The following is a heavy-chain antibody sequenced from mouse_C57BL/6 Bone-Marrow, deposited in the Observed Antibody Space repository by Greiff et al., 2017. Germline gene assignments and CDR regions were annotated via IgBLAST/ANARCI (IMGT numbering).Heavy chain of an antibody. J-gene: IGHJ4*01. CDR3: ARRNYGSRIDD. CDR1: GFSLTSYG. D-gene: IGHD1-1*01. V-gene: IGHV2-5*01. Sequence: VKLQESGPGLVQPSQSLSITCSVSGFSLTSYGVHWVRQSPGKGLEWLGVIWSGGSTDYNAAFMSRLSITKDNSKSQVFIKMNRLQADDTAIYYCARRNYGSRIDDWGQGTSVTVSS. CDR2: IWSGGST.